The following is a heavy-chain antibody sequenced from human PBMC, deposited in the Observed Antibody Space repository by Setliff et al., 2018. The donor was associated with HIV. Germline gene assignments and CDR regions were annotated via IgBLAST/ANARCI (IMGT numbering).Heavy chain of an antibody. D-gene: IGHD1-1*01. Sequence: GGSLRLSCAATGFTFSNYGMHWVRQAPAKGLEWVSSISSSSGTIYYAESVRGRISVSRDKSKNTLYLQMNSLRVEDTALYYCARDRGDRELDYWGQGTLVTVSS. CDR2: ISSSSGTI. V-gene: IGHV3-48*01. CDR3: ARDRGDRELDY. CDR1: GFTFSNYG. J-gene: IGHJ4*02.